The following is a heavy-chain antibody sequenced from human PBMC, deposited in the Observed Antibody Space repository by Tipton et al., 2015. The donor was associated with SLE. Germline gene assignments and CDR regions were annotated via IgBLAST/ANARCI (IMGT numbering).Heavy chain of an antibody. CDR1: GFTVSSNY. Sequence: SLRLSCAASGFTVSSNYMSWVRQAPGKGLEWVSVIYSDNSIYYADSVKGRFTISRDTSKSALYLHMNSLRSEDTALYYCVREAGAAMGLGLWGQGTLVIVSS. CDR3: VREAGAAMGLGL. V-gene: IGHV3-53*05. CDR2: IYSDNSI. J-gene: IGHJ4*02. D-gene: IGHD5-18*01.